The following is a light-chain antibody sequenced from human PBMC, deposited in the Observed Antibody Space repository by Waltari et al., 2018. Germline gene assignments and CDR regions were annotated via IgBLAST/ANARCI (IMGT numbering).Light chain of an antibody. Sequence: EIVMTQPPATLSVFPGERATLSCRASQSMRSNLAWYQHKPGQAPRLPIYGASTRATGIPARFSGSGSGTEFTLTISSLQSEDFAVYFCQQYDNWLGTFGQGTKVEIK. CDR3: QQYDNWLGT. CDR1: QSMRSN. J-gene: IGKJ1*01. CDR2: GAS. V-gene: IGKV3-15*01.